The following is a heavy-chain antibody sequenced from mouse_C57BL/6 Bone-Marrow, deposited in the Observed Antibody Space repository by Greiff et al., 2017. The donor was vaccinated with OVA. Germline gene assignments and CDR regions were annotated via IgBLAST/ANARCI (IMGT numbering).Heavy chain of an antibody. CDR1: GYTFTSYG. CDR2: IYPRSGNT. CDR3: ANLLGGYFDV. V-gene: IGHV1-81*01. D-gene: IGHD1-1*01. J-gene: IGHJ1*03. Sequence: VQLQESGAELARPGASVKLSCKASGYTFTSYGISWVKQRTGQGLEWIGEIYPRSGNTYYNEKFKGKATLTADKSSSTAYMELRSLTSEDSAVYFCANLLGGYFDVWGTGTTVTVSS.